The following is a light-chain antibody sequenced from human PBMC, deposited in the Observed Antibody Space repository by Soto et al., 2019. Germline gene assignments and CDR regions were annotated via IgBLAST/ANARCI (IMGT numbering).Light chain of an antibody. CDR1: QSVGSN. CDR2: DAS. Sequence: EIVMTQSPATLSVSPGERVTLSCRASQSVGSNLAWYQQTPGQAPSLLIYDASTRATDIPARFSGSGSGTEFTLTISSLQSQDFAVYYCHQYYKWPLTFGGRTKVEI. CDR3: HQYYKWPLT. J-gene: IGKJ4*01. V-gene: IGKV3-15*01.